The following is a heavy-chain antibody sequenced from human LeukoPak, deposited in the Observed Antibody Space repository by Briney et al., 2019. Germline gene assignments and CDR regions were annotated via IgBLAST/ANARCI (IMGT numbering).Heavy chain of an antibody. CDR3: ARDWDGGNAFDI. CDR2: IIPILGIA. CDR1: GGTFSSYA. V-gene: IGHV1-69*04. J-gene: IGHJ3*02. Sequence: SVKVSCKASGGTFSSYAISWVRQAPGQGLEWMGRIIPILGIANYAQKFQGRVTITADKSTSTAYMELSSLRSEDTAVYYCARDWDGGNAFDIWGQGTMVTVSS. D-gene: IGHD4-23*01.